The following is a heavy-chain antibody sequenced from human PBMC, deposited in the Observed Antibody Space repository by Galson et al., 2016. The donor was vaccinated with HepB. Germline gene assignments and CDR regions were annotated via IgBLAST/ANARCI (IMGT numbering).Heavy chain of an antibody. CDR3: AKDRVSFYYYGMDV. V-gene: IGHV3-9*01. CDR2: ITWNSGAI. CDR1: GFTFGDYA. J-gene: IGHJ6*02. D-gene: IGHD2-8*01. Sequence: SLRLSCAASGFTFGDYAMHWVRQAPGKGLEWVSGITWNSGAIAYADSVKGRFTISRDNARNSLYLQMNNLRTEDTALYYCAKDRVSFYYYGMDVWGQGTTVTVPS.